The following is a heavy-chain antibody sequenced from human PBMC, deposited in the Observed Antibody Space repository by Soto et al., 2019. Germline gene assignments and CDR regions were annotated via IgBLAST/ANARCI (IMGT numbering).Heavy chain of an antibody. CDR1: GGSINNYY. V-gene: IGHV4-59*01. D-gene: IGHD1-26*01. Sequence: PSETLSLTCTVSGGSINNYYWNWIRQPPGKGLEWIGYINYSGSTNYNPSLKSRVTISIDTSKNQFSLKLSSVTAADTAVYYCARDPSGHPPPYRFDPWGQGTLVTVSS. J-gene: IGHJ5*02. CDR3: ARDPSGHPPPYRFDP. CDR2: INYSGST.